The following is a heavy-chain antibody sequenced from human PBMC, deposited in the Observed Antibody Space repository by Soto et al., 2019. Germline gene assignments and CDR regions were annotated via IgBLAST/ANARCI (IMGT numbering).Heavy chain of an antibody. V-gene: IGHV1-8*01. CDR2: MNPNSGNT. CDR3: VRGDYGDYSHWFDP. J-gene: IGHJ5*02. CDR1: GYTFTKFD. D-gene: IGHD4-17*01. Sequence: QVQLVQSGAEVKKPGASVRVSCKASGYTFTKFDINWVRQATGQGLEWMGWMNPNSGNTGYAQKFQGGVTMTRNTSITTAYMELSTLRSEDTAVYYCVRGDYGDYSHWFDPWGQGTLVTVSS.